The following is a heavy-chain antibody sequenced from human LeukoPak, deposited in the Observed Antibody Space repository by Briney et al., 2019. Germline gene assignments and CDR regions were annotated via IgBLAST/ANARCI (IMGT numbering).Heavy chain of an antibody. D-gene: IGHD3-10*01. CDR1: GFTFSSYI. CDR3: ARDFRGLSWYFDY. CDR2: ISSSSSTI. V-gene: IGHV3-48*01. Sequence: GGSLRLSCAASGFTFSSYIMNWARQAPGKGLEWVSYISSSSSTIYYADSVKGRFTISRDNAKNSLYLQMNSLRAEDTAVYYCARDFRGLSWYFDYWGQGTLVTVSS. J-gene: IGHJ4*02.